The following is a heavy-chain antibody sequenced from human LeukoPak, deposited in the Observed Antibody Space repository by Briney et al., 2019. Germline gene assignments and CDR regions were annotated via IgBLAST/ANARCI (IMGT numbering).Heavy chain of an antibody. Sequence: ASVTVSCKASGYTFTGYYMHWVRQAPGQGLEWMGWINPNSGDTNYAQKFQGRVTMTRDTSIRTAYMELSRLRSDDTDVYYCARGGYSGYDLDYWGQGTLVIVSS. CDR3: ARGGYSGYDLDY. CDR1: GYTFTGYY. D-gene: IGHD5-12*01. CDR2: INPNSGDT. V-gene: IGHV1-2*02. J-gene: IGHJ4*02.